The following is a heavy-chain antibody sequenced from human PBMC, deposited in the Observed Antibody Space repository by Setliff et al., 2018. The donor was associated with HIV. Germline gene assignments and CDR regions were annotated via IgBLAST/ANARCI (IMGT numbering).Heavy chain of an antibody. J-gene: IGHJ4*02. CDR3: LRGGSFGDIPNC. V-gene: IGHV3-9*01. CDR2: ISWNSGSI. Sequence: GGSLRLSCAASGFTFRSYAMHWVRQAPGKGLEWVSGISWNSGSIGYADSVKGRFTISRDNAKNSLYLQMNSLRAGDTAVYYCLRGGSFGDIPNCWGQGTLVTVSS. D-gene: IGHD4-17*01. CDR1: GFTFRSYA.